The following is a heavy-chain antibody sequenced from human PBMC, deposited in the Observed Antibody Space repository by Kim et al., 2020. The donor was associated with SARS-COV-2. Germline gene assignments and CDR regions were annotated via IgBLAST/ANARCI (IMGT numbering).Heavy chain of an antibody. J-gene: IGHJ4*02. Sequence: GGSLRLSCATSGFTFSAHWMSWVRQAPGKGLESVANIKQDGSDKNYVNSVKGRFTISRDNANNSLFLQMNGLRVEYTAVYYCASICYAENSQYRPFDHWGQGTLVNVSS. CDR3: ASICYAENSQYRPFDH. CDR1: GFTFSAHW. V-gene: IGHV3-7*01. D-gene: IGHD3-16*01. CDR2: IKQDGSDK.